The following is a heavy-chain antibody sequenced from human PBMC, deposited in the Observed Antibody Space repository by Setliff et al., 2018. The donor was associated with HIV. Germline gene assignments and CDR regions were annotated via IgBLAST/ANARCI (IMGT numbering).Heavy chain of an antibody. CDR2: IYYSGST. V-gene: IGHV4-59*01. D-gene: IGHD3-22*01. Sequence: PSETLSLTCTVSGGSISGYYWSWIRQPPGKGLEWIGYIYYSGSTNYNPSLKSRVTISVATSKNQFSLKLNSVTTADTAVYYCARSRTSSGYYGVTGYGMDVWGKGATVTVSS. CDR3: ARSRTSSGYYGVTGYGMDV. CDR1: GGSISGYY. J-gene: IGHJ6*04.